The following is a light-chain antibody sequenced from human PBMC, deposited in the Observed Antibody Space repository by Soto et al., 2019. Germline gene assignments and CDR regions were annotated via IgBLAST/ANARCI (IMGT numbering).Light chain of an antibody. CDR1: SSDVGDYNY. V-gene: IGLV2-14*03. Sequence: QSVLTQPASVSGSPGQSITISCSGTSSDVGDYNYVSWYQQHPGKAPKLLIYDVTRRPSGVSTRFSGSKSGNTASLTISGLQAEDEADYYCSSYTSSNTYVFGTGTKLTVL. CDR2: DVT. J-gene: IGLJ1*01. CDR3: SSYTSSNTYV.